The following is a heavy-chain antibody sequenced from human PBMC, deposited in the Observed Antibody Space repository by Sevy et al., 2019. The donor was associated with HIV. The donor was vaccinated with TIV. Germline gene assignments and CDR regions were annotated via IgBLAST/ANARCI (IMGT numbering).Heavy chain of an antibody. V-gene: IGHV3-49*04. CDR2: IRSKAFGGTT. D-gene: IGHD6-13*01. CDR3: TRDQWQQVVRPHCDY. CDR1: GFTIGDYA. Sequence: GGSLRLSCTASGFTIGDYAVSWVRQAPGKGLEWVGFIRSKAFGGTTDFAASVKGRFTISRDDSKSIAYLQMNSLKTEDTDVYYCTRDQWQQVVRPHCDYWGQGTLVTVSS. J-gene: IGHJ4*02.